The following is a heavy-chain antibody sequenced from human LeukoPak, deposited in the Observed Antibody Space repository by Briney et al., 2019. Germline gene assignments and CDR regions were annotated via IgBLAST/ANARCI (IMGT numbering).Heavy chain of an antibody. Sequence: GGSLRLSCAASGFTFSSYAMSWVRQALGKGLEWVSAISGSGGSTYYADSVKGRFTISRDNSKNTLYLQMNSLRAEDTAVYYCAKGSLIVVATRGRNYFDYWGQGTLVTVSS. CDR3: AKGSLIVVATRGRNYFDY. J-gene: IGHJ4*02. CDR2: ISGSGGST. D-gene: IGHD2-21*02. CDR1: GFTFSSYA. V-gene: IGHV3-23*01.